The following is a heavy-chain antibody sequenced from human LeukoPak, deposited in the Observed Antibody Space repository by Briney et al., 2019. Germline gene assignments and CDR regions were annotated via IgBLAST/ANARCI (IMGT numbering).Heavy chain of an antibody. D-gene: IGHD3-3*01. CDR1: GNTLRELP. Sequence: GASVTVSCKLSGNTLRELPIQWVRQAGGKGLEWMAGFDPENAEIVYAQNFQGRVTMTEDTSTNTAYMELTSLTSDDTALYYCATRGSDFWSGFDYWGQGTQVTVSS. CDR2: FDPENAEI. CDR3: ATRGSDFWSGFDY. J-gene: IGHJ4*02. V-gene: IGHV1-24*01.